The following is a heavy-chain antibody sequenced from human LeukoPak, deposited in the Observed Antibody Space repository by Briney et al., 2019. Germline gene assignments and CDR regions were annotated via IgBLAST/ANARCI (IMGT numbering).Heavy chain of an antibody. J-gene: IGHJ4*02. V-gene: IGHV3-23*01. CDR1: GFTFTNYA. CDR2: VSGSGGNT. D-gene: IGHD3-3*01. Sequence: GGSLRLSCAASGFTFTNYAMTWVRQAPGKGLEWVSTVSGSGGNTYYADSVKGRFSISRDSSKNTLFLQMISLRAEDTAVYYCAKTVDFWSGNYVQYFDHWGQGTPVTVSS. CDR3: AKTVDFWSGNYVQYFDH.